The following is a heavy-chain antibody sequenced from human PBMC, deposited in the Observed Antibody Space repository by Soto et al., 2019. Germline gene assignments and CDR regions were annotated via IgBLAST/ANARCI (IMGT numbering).Heavy chain of an antibody. D-gene: IGHD3-10*01. V-gene: IGHV1-3*01. CDR2: INAGNGNT. CDR1: GYTFTSYA. CDR3: GSTNYNPSLKSRVTISVDTSKNQFSLKLSSVTAADTAVYYCARDDLRYYYDSSGSLPYYYYYGMDV. Sequence: ASVKVSCKASGYTFTSYAMHWVRQAPGQRLEWMGWINAGNGNTKYSQKFQGRVTITRDTSASTAYMELSSLRSEDTAVYYCGSTNYNPSLKSRVTISVDTSKNQFSLKLSSVTAADTAVYYCARDDLRYYYDSSGSLPYYYYYGMDVWGQGTTVTVSS. J-gene: IGHJ6*02.